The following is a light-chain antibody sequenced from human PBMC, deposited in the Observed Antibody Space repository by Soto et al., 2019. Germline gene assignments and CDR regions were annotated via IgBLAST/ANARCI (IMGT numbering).Light chain of an antibody. CDR1: QSVLYSSNNKNY. J-gene: IGKJ4*01. CDR3: QQYYSTPLT. CDR2: WAS. Sequence: DIVMTQSPDSLAVSLGERATINCKSSQSVLYSSNNKNYLAWYQQKPGQPPKLLIYWASTRESGVPDRFSGSGSATDFTLTIGTLPAEDVAVYYCQQYYSTPLTFGRGTKVEIK. V-gene: IGKV4-1*01.